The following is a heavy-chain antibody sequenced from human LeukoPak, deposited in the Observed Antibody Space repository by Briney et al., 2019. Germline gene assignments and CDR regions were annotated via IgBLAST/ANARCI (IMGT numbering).Heavy chain of an antibody. Sequence: PSETLSLTCTVSGDSVASGGYYWNRIRQPPGKGLEWIGYIYYSVSTNYNLSLMSRVTISVDTSENQFSLKLTSVTAADTAVYYCARQSISGSSLSYFDYWGQGTLVNVSS. CDR2: IYYSVST. D-gene: IGHD3-22*01. V-gene: IGHV4-61*08. CDR3: ARQSISGSSLSYFDY. CDR1: GDSVASGGYY. J-gene: IGHJ4*02.